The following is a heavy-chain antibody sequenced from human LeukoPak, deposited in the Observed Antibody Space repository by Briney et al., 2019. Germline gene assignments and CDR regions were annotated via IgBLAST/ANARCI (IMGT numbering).Heavy chain of an antibody. CDR1: GFTFSTYW. CDR3: ARGSRYSYAYDAFDI. Sequence: GGSLRLSCAASGFTFSTYWMTWVRQAPGKGLEWVANIEQDGSEKYYVDSMKGRFTISRDNAKNSLYLQMNSLRAEDTAVYYCARGSRYSYAYDAFDIWGQGTMVTVSS. D-gene: IGHD5-18*01. CDR2: IEQDGSEK. J-gene: IGHJ3*02. V-gene: IGHV3-7*01.